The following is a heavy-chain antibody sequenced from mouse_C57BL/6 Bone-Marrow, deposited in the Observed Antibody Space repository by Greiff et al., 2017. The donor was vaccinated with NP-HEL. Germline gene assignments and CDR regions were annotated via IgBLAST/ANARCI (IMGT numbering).Heavy chain of an antibody. V-gene: IGHV5-17*01. CDR3: ARRYRGLYYYAMDY. D-gene: IGHD2-12*01. CDR1: GFTFSDYG. J-gene: IGHJ4*01. CDR2: ISSGSSTI. Sequence: EVQVVESGGGLVKPGGSLKLSCAASGFTFSDYGMHWVRQAPEKGLEWVAYISSGSSTIYYADKVKGRFTISRDNAKNTLFLQMTSLRSEDTAMYYCARRYRGLYYYAMDYWGQGTSVTVSS.